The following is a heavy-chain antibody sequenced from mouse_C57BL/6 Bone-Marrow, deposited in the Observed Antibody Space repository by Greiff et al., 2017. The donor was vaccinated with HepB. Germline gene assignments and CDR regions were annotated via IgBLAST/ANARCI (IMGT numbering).Heavy chain of an antibody. CDR2: IYPGDGDT. Sequence: VQLQESGPELVKPGASVKISCKASGYAFSSSWMNWVKQRPGKGLEWIGRIYPGDGDTNYNGKFKGKATLTADKSSSTAYMQLSSLTSEDSAVYFCARRRQLSFDYWGQGTTLTVSS. CDR1: GYAFSSSW. J-gene: IGHJ2*01. D-gene: IGHD3-2*02. V-gene: IGHV1-82*01. CDR3: ARRRQLSFDY.